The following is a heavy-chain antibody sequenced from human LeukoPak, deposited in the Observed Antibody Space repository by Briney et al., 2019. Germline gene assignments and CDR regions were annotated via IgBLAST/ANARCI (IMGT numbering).Heavy chain of an antibody. J-gene: IGHJ4*02. V-gene: IGHV3-30-3*01. Sequence: GGSLRLSCAASGSIFSSYAMHWVRQAPGSGLEWVAVISYDGSSKYSADSVKGRFSISRANAKNTLYLYMNSLRVEDTAIYYCARDLGASGSPRDWYYFDNWGQGTLVTVST. D-gene: IGHD1-26*01. CDR2: ISYDGSSK. CDR3: ARDLGASGSPRDWYYFDN. CDR1: GSIFSSYA.